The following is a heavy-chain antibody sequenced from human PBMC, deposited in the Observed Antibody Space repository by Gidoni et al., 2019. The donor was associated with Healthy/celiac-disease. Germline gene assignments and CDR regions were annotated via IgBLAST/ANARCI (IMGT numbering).Heavy chain of an antibody. Sequence: QVQLVESGGGVVQPGRSLILSSAASGFTFSSYGMHWVRQAPGKGLEWVAVISYDGSNKYYADSVKGRFTISRDNSKNTLYLQMNSLRAEDTAVYYCARERWRAGNYGWGQGTMVTVSS. CDR1: GFTFSSYG. CDR2: ISYDGSNK. J-gene: IGHJ3*01. D-gene: IGHD4-4*01. V-gene: IGHV3-30*19. CDR3: ARERWRAGNYG.